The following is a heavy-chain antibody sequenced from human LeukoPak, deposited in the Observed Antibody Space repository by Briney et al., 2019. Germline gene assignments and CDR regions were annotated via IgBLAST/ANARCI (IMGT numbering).Heavy chain of an antibody. CDR3: ARHPRNPYDSSGYRYGGGAFDI. Sequence: SETLSLTCTVSGGSISSSSYYWGWIRQPPGKGLEWIGSIYYSGSTYYNPSLKSRVTISVDTSKNQFSLELSSVTAADTAVYYCARHPRNPYDSSGYRYGGGAFDIWGQGTMVAVSS. CDR2: IYYSGST. D-gene: IGHD3-22*01. CDR1: GGSISSSSYY. J-gene: IGHJ3*02. V-gene: IGHV4-39*01.